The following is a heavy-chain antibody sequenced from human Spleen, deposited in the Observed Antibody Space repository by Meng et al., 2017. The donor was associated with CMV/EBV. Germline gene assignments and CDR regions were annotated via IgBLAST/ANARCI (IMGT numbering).Heavy chain of an antibody. CDR1: GGSGSSPTYY. CDR3: ASLSAAASLY. D-gene: IGHD6-13*01. V-gene: IGHV4-61*01. Sequence: TCNVSGGSGSSPTYYWSWIRQPPGKGLEWIAYIYYSGSTSYNPALKSRVTISVDASKNQFSLRLTSVTAADSAVYYCASLSAAASLYWGQGTLVTVSS. J-gene: IGHJ4*02. CDR2: IYYSGST.